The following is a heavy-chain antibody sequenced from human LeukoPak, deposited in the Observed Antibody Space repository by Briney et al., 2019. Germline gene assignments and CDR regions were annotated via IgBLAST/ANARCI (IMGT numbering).Heavy chain of an antibody. V-gene: IGHV3-30*18. CDR3: ANSPSIAAAGTHY. D-gene: IGHD6-13*01. CDR1: GFTXXSXG. J-gene: IGHJ4*02. Sequence: RSLRLSCXXXGFTXXSXGMHWVRQAPGKGLEWVAVTYDGSNKYYADSVKGRFTISRDNSKNTLYLQMNSLRAEDTAVYYCANSPSIAAAGTHYWGQGTLVTVSS. CDR2: TYDGSNK.